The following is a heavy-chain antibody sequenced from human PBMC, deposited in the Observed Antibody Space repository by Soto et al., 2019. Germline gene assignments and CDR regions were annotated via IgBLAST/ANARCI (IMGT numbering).Heavy chain of an antibody. CDR1: GGSISSSSYY. CDR2: IYYSGST. Sequence: SETLSLTCTVSGGSISSSSYYWGWIRQPPGKGLEWIGSIYYSGSTYYNPSLKSRVTISVDTSKNQFSLKLSPVTAADTAVYYCARRGYYDFWSGYYTLSYFDYWGQGTLVTVSS. V-gene: IGHV4-39*01. J-gene: IGHJ4*02. CDR3: ARRGYYDFWSGYYTLSYFDY. D-gene: IGHD3-3*01.